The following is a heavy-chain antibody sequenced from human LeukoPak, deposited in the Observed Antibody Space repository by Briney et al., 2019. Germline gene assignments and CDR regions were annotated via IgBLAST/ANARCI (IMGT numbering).Heavy chain of an antibody. CDR2: ISGSGGST. Sequence: GGSLRLSCAASGFTFSSYWMSWVRQAPGKGLEWVSAISGSGGSTYYADSVKGRFTISRDNSKNTLYLQMNSLRAEDTAVYYCAKDPSATYYYDSSGYYAYWGQGTLVTVSS. J-gene: IGHJ4*02. CDR3: AKDPSATYYYDSSGYYAY. V-gene: IGHV3-23*01. D-gene: IGHD3-22*01. CDR1: GFTFSSYW.